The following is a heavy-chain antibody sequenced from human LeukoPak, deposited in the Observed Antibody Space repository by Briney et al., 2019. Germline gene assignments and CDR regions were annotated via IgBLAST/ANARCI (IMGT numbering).Heavy chain of an antibody. J-gene: IGHJ4*02. Sequence: PGRSLRLSCAASGFTFDDYAMHWVRQAPGKGLEWVSGISWNSGNIDYADSVKGRFTISRDNAKNSLYLQMNSLRAEDTALYYCAKDACSSTSCSNDYWGQGTPVTVSS. CDR3: AKDACSSTSCSNDY. D-gene: IGHD2-2*01. CDR2: ISWNSGNI. V-gene: IGHV3-9*01. CDR1: GFTFDDYA.